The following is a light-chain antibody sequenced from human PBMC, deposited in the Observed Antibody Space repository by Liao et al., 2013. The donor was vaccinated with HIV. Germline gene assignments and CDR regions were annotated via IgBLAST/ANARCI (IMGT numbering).Light chain of an antibody. CDR2: QDT. CDR3: QVWDRSSDQYV. V-gene: IGLV3-1*01. CDR1: KLGEKF. Sequence: SYELTQPPSVSVSPGQTATITCSGSKLGEKFTWWYQQRPGQSPVMVIYQDTKRPSGIPERFSASNSGNTATLTISDTEAMDEADYYCQVWDRSSDQYVFGVGTKVTVL. J-gene: IGLJ1*01.